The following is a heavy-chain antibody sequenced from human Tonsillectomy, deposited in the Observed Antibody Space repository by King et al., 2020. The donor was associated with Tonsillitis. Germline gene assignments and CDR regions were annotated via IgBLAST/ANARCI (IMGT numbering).Heavy chain of an antibody. V-gene: IGHV3-30*07. CDR1: GFTFSSYG. Sequence: VQLVESGGGVVQPGRSLRLSCAASGFTFSSYGMHWVRQAPGKGLEWVAAISYDGSKKYYADSVKGRFTISKDNSKNTLNLQMNSLRAEDTAVNYCARDLSGWYSVDYWGQGTLVTVSS. D-gene: IGHD6-19*01. CDR2: ISYDGSKK. CDR3: ARDLSGWYSVDY. J-gene: IGHJ4*02.